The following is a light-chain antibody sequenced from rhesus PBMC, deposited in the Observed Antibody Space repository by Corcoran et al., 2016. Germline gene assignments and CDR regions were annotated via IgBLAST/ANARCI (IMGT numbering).Light chain of an antibody. V-gene: IGKV1S14*01. Sequence: DVRMTQSPSSLSASVGDTVTITCRASQGINNYLAWYQQKPGKAPKPLIYSASNLESGVPSRFSASGSGTYFTRTISSLLPEDFATDYCLQYSRSTHTFGGGTKVEIK. CDR2: SAS. CDR3: LQYSRSTHT. CDR1: QGINNY. J-gene: IGKJ4*01.